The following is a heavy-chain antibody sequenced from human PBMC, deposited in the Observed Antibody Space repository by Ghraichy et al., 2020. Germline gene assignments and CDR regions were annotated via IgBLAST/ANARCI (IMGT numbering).Heavy chain of an antibody. V-gene: IGHV4-59*08. CDR2: IYYSGST. Sequence: SETLSLTCTVSGGSISSYYWSWIRQPPGKGLEWIGYIYYSGSTNYNPSLKSRVTISVDTSKNQFSLKLSSVTAADTAVYYCARSPSWYFLPPYVFDYWGQGTLVTVSS. J-gene: IGHJ4*02. D-gene: IGHD6-13*01. CDR1: GGSISSYY. CDR3: ARSPSWYFLPPYVFDY.